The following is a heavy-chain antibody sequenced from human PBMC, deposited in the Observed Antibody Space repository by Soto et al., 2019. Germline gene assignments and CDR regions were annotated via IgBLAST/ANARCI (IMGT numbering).Heavy chain of an antibody. Sequence: GAPVEVSCKASGYTFTGYYMHWVRQAPGQGLEWMGWINPNSGGTNYAQKFQGRVTMTRDTSISTAYMALSRLRSDDTAVYYCARGQPDSSRWSADYWGKGPLVTVPS. CDR1: GYTFTGYY. V-gene: IGHV1-2*02. CDR3: ARGQPDSSRWSADY. J-gene: IGHJ4*02. CDR2: INPNSGGT. D-gene: IGHD6-13*01.